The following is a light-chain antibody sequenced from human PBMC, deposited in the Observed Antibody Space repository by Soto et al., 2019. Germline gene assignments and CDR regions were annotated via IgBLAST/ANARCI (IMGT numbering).Light chain of an antibody. J-gene: IGKJ1*01. Sequence: EFVLTQSPGTLSLSQVERATLSFRASQTVRNNYLAWYQQKPGQAPRLLIYGASTRATGIPARFSGSGSGTEFTLTISSLQPEDFATYYCQQSYSTPGTFGQGTKVDIK. CDR1: QTVRNNY. CDR2: GAS. V-gene: IGKV3-20*01. CDR3: QQSYSTPGT.